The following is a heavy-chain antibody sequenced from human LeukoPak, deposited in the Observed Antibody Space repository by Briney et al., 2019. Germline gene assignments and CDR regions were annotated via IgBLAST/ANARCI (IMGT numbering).Heavy chain of an antibody. CDR3: ARDMYYDILTGYYERFDY. V-gene: IGHV3-21*01. J-gene: IGHJ4*02. D-gene: IGHD3-9*01. CDR1: GFTFSSYS. CDR2: ISSSSSYI. Sequence: GGSLRLSCAAPGFTFSSYSMNWVRQAPGKGLEWVSSISSSSSYIYYADSVKGRFTISRDNAKNSLYLQMNSLRAEDTAVYYCARDMYYDILTGYYERFDYWGQGTLVTVSS.